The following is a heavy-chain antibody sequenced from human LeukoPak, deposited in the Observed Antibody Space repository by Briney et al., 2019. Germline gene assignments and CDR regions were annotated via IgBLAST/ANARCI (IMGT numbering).Heavy chain of an antibody. CDR1: GGSISSTNW. J-gene: IGHJ4*02. Sequence: KPSETLSLTCAVSGGSISSTNWWSWVRQPPGKGLEWIGEIYHSGSTNYNPSLKSRVTISVDRSKNQFSLKLSSVTAADTAVYYCASNYYDSSGYLRLLDYWGQGTLVTVSS. CDR3: ASNYYDSSGYLRLLDY. CDR2: IYHSGST. V-gene: IGHV4-4*02. D-gene: IGHD3-22*01.